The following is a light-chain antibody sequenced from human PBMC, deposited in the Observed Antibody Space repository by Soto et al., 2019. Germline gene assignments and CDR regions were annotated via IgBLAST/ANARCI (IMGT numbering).Light chain of an antibody. J-gene: IGLJ2*01. CDR2: DVS. V-gene: IGLV2-14*03. CDR1: SSDVGAYNF. Sequence: QSALTQPASVSGSPGQSVTISCTGTSSDVGAYNFVSWYQHHPGKAPKLMIYDVSDRPSGVSNLFSGSKSGNTASLTISGLPAEDEADYYCASYTIRSTLVFGGGTKLTVL. CDR3: ASYTIRSTLV.